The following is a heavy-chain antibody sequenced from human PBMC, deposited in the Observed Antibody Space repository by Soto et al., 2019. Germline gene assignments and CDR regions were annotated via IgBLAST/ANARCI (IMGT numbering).Heavy chain of an antibody. CDR2: IIPILGIA. V-gene: IGHV1-69*02. D-gene: IGHD3-10*01. CDR3: ARRYYGSGKRKAYYYGMDV. Sequence: QVQLVQSGAEVKKPGSSVKVSCKASGGTFSSYTISWVRQAPGQGLEWMGRIIPILGIANYAQKFQGRVTIIADKSTSTAYMELSSLRSEDTAVYYCARRYYGSGKRKAYYYGMDVWGQGTTVTVSS. CDR1: GGTFSSYT. J-gene: IGHJ6*02.